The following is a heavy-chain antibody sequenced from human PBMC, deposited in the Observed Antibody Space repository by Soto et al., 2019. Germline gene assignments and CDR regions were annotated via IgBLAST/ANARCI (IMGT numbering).Heavy chain of an antibody. CDR2: ISSSGSTI. D-gene: IGHD3-22*01. Sequence: GGSLRLSCAASGFTFSDYYMSWIRQAPGKGLEWVSYISSSGSTIYYADSVKGRFTISRDNAKNSLYLQMNSLRAEDTAVYYCARDRYYYDSSGYPSRFDYWGQGTLVTVSS. J-gene: IGHJ4*02. CDR1: GFTFSDYY. CDR3: ARDRYYYDSSGYPSRFDY. V-gene: IGHV3-11*01.